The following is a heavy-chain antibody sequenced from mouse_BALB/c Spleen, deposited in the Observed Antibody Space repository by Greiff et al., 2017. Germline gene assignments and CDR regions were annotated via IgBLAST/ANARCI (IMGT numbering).Heavy chain of an antibody. CDR3: AKSTMITTMDY. CDR2: IWGDGST. J-gene: IGHJ4*01. V-gene: IGHV2-6-7*01. CDR1: GFSLTGYG. Sequence: VQVVESGPGLVAPSQSLSITCTVSGFSLTGYGVNWVRQPPGKGLEWLGMIWGDGSTDYNSALKSRLSISKDNSKSQVFLKMNSLQTDDTAIYYCAKSTMITTMDYWGQGTSVTVSS. D-gene: IGHD2-4*01.